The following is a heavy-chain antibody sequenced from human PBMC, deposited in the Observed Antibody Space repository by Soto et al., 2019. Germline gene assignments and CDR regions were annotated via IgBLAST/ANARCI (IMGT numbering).Heavy chain of an antibody. CDR1: GGSVSSGRYS. Sequence: XETLFLNGTVSGGSVSSGRYSWSWIRQPPGKGLEWIVYIFYSGSTHYNPSLQSRVTISMDTSKNQFSLKLTSVTAADSAVYYCARVQYSSSWDFDDWGQGTRVTVSS. V-gene: IGHV4-61*01. CDR2: IFYSGST. J-gene: IGHJ4*02. D-gene: IGHD6-13*01. CDR3: ARVQYSSSWDFDD.